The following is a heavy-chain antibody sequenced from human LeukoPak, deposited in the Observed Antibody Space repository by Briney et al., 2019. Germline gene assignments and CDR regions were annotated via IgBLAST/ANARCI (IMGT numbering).Heavy chain of an antibody. J-gene: IGHJ4*02. CDR2: IYYSGST. Sequence: SETLSLTCTVSGGSVRSGSYYWSWIRQPPGKGLEWIGYIYYSGSTNYNPSLKSRVTISVDTSKNQFSLKLSSVTAADTAVYYCAVGAVGSDYWGRTYSFDYGGQGTWSPSPQ. V-gene: IGHV4-61*01. CDR3: AVGAVGSDYWGRTYSFDY. D-gene: IGHD3-16*01. CDR1: GGSVRSGSYY.